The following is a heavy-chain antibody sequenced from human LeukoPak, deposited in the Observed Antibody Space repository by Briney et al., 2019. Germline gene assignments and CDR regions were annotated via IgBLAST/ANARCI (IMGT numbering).Heavy chain of an antibody. V-gene: IGHV3-23*01. Sequence: GGSLRLSCAASGFAFSNYALSWVRQAPGKGLEWVTSIISSGGVTYYVDSVKGRFTISRDNSKNTVYLQMDSLRAEDSAVYFCAKNAGYSYGLYYFDYWGQGTLVTVSS. CDR3: AKNAGYSYGLYYFDY. D-gene: IGHD5-18*01. CDR2: IISSGGVT. J-gene: IGHJ4*02. CDR1: GFAFSNYA.